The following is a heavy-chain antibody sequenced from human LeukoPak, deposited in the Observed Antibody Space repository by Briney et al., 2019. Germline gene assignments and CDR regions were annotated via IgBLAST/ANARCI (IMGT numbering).Heavy chain of an antibody. Sequence: GASVKVSCKASGYTFTGYCIHWVRQAPGQGLEWMGWINPNSGGTNYAQKFQGRVTMTRDTSISTAYMELSRLRSDDTAVYYRAKTGARYYYYYMDVWGKGTTVTVSS. D-gene: IGHD1-26*01. V-gene: IGHV1-2*02. CDR3: AKTGARYYYYYMDV. CDR1: GYTFTGYC. CDR2: INPNSGGT. J-gene: IGHJ6*03.